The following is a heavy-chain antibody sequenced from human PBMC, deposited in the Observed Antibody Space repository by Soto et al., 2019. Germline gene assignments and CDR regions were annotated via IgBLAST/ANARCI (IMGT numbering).Heavy chain of an antibody. Sequence: SVKVSCKASGDTFSSYTISWVRQAPGQGLEWMGRIIPILGIANYAQKFQGRVTITADKSTSTAYMELSSLRAEDTAVYYCAKDPAHYYGSGSYDSYPDYWGQGTLVTVSS. V-gene: IGHV1-69*04. CDR1: GDTFSSYT. CDR2: IIPILGIA. CDR3: AKDPAHYYGSGSYDSYPDY. J-gene: IGHJ4*02. D-gene: IGHD3-10*01.